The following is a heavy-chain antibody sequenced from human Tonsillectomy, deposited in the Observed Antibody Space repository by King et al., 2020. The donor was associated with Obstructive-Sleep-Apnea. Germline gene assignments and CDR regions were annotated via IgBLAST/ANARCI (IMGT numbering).Heavy chain of an antibody. J-gene: IGHJ6*02. Sequence: LQLQESGPGLVKPSETLSVTCTVSGGSISTSLYYWGWIRQPPGKGLEWSGSISYSGSAYYNPALKSRVTISLDTSKNHFSLKLNSVTAADTAIYYCARDKSTLIYGMDVWGQGTTVTVSS. V-gene: IGHV4-39*07. CDR3: ARDKSTLIYGMDV. D-gene: IGHD5/OR15-5a*01. CDR2: ISYSGSA. CDR1: GGSISTSLYY.